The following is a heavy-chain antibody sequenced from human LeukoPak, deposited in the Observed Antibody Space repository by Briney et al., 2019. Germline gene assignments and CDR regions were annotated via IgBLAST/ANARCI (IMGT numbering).Heavy chain of an antibody. CDR1: GYTFTSYY. CDR3: ARGTPLTMVRGANGYNMDV. Sequence: ASVKVSCKASGYTFTSYYMHWVRQAPGQGLEWMGIINPSGGSTSYAQKFQGRVTMTRDMSTSTVYMELSSLRSEDTAVYYCARGTPLTMVRGANGYNMDVWGKGTTVTVSS. CDR2: INPSGGST. D-gene: IGHD3-10*01. V-gene: IGHV1-46*01. J-gene: IGHJ6*03.